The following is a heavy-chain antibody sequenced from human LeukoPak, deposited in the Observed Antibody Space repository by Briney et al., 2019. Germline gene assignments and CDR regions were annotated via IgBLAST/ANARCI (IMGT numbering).Heavy chain of an antibody. D-gene: IGHD1-1*01. CDR2: IYYSGST. V-gene: IGHV4-61*08. Sequence: SETLSLTCTVSGGSISSGDYYWSWIRQPPGKGLEWIGYIYYSGSTNYNPSLKSRVTISVDTSKNQFSLKLSSVTAADTAVYYCARGGSTGTNLNWVDPWGQGTLVTVSS. J-gene: IGHJ5*02. CDR3: ARGGSTGTNLNWVDP. CDR1: GGSISSGDYY.